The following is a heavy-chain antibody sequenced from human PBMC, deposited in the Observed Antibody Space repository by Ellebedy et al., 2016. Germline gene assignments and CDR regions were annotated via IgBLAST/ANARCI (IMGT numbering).Heavy chain of an antibody. CDR3: ARESRVTSDYYIDI. Sequence: SETLSLXXTVSGGSISSYYWSWIRQPAGKALEWLGRVYPSGSTNYSPSFRGRVTMSMDTSKREFSLRLTSVTAADTAVYYCARESRVTSDYYIDIWGRGTTVTVSS. CDR1: GGSISSYY. V-gene: IGHV4-4*07. D-gene: IGHD2-21*02. J-gene: IGHJ6*03. CDR2: VYPSGST.